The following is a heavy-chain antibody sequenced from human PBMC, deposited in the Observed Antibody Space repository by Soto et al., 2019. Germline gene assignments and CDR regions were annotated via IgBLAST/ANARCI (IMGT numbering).Heavy chain of an antibody. Sequence: GGSLRLSCAASGFTFSSYWMHWVRQAPGKGLVWVSRINSDGSSTSYADSVKGRFTISRDNAKNTLYLQMNSLRAEDTAVYYCARDQCSSTSCHAEYYYYYGMDVWGQGTTVTVS. CDR2: INSDGSST. CDR3: ARDQCSSTSCHAEYYYYYGMDV. V-gene: IGHV3-74*01. J-gene: IGHJ6*02. CDR1: GFTFSSYW. D-gene: IGHD2-2*01.